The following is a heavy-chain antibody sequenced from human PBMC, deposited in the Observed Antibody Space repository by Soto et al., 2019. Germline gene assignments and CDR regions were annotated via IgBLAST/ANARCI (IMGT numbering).Heavy chain of an antibody. Sequence: QVQLQESGPGLVKPSQTLSLTCTVSGGSISSGGYYWSWIRQHPGKGLEWIGYIYYSGSTYYNPSLKSRVTISVDPSKNQFSLKLSSVTAADTAVYYCARALGCGSCYSIGHFDYWGQGTLVTVSS. CDR2: IYYSGST. CDR1: GGSISSGGYY. J-gene: IGHJ4*02. V-gene: IGHV4-31*03. D-gene: IGHD2-15*01. CDR3: ARALGCGSCYSIGHFDY.